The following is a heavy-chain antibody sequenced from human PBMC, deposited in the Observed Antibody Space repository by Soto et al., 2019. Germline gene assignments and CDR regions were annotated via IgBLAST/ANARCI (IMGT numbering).Heavy chain of an antibody. V-gene: IGHV1-8*01. CDR2: MAPFSGNT. J-gene: IGHJ3*01. CDR1: GYTFTSFD. CDR3: VRGLCTGGTCYGLTFDL. D-gene: IGHD2-15*01. Sequence: ASVKVSCKASGYTFTSFDISWLRQATGQGLEWMGWMAPFSGNTGSTQKFQGRISLTRNTSINTAYMELTGLTSDDTAMYYCVRGLCTGGTCYGLTFDLWGRG.